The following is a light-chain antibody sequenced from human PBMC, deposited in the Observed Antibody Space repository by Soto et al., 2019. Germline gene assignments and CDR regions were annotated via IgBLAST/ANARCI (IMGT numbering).Light chain of an antibody. V-gene: IGKV4-1*01. Sequence: DIVLTQSPGSLAVSLGETATIKCKSSQSVLRGSNSKNLLAWHQQKPGQPPKVLIYWASSREGGVPDRFRGSGSGTDFTLTITNVQADDVAVYYCQQYFTTPQTFGPGTEVAIK. J-gene: IGKJ2*01. CDR1: QSVLRGSNSKNL. CDR2: WAS. CDR3: QQYFTTPQT.